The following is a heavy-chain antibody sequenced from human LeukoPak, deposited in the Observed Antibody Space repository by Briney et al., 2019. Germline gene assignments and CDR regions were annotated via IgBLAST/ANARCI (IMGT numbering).Heavy chain of an antibody. CDR3: ARPYSSSWYGDAFDI. J-gene: IGHJ3*02. CDR2: IYSGGST. Sequence: GGSLRLSCAASGFTVSSNYMSWVRQAPGKGLEWVSLIYSGGSTDYADSVKGRFTISRDNSKNTLYLQMNSLRAEDTAVYYCARPYSSSWYGDAFDIWGQGTMVTVSS. V-gene: IGHV3-66*04. D-gene: IGHD6-13*01. CDR1: GFTVSSNY.